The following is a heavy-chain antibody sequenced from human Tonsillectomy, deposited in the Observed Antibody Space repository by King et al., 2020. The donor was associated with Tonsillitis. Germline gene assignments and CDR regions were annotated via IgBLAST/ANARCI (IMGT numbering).Heavy chain of an antibody. Sequence: TLKESGPTLVKPTQTLTLTCTFSGFSLTTSGVGVGWIRQPPGKALEWLALIYWNDDNYYSPSLKSRLTITKDTSKNQVVLAMTNMDPVDTATYYWVHRLGARGDSGYDWVGFDYWGQGTLVTVSS. CDR1: GFSLTTSGVG. V-gene: IGHV2-5*01. J-gene: IGHJ4*02. CDR2: IYWNDDN. CDR3: VHRLGARGDSGYDWVGFDY. D-gene: IGHD5-12*01.